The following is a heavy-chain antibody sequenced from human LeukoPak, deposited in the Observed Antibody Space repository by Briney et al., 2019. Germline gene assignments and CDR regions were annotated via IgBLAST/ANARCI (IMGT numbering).Heavy chain of an antibody. D-gene: IGHD6-19*01. Sequence: SETLSLTCTVSGGSISSYYWSWIRQPPGKGLEWIGYIYYSGSTNYNPSLKSRVTISVDTSKNQFSLKLSSVTAADTAVYYCARETVAGTCFDHWGQGTLVTVSS. V-gene: IGHV4-59*12. CDR3: ARETVAGTCFDH. CDR1: GGSISSYY. J-gene: IGHJ4*02. CDR2: IYYSGST.